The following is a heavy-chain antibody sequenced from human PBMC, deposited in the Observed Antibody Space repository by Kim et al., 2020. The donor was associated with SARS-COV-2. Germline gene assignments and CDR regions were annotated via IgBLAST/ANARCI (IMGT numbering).Heavy chain of an antibody. J-gene: IGHJ3*02. CDR3: ARGGGATLPLHDAFDI. CDR1: GGTFSSYA. Sequence: SVKVSCKASGGTFSSYAISWVRQAPGQGLEWMGGIIPIFGTANYAQKFQGRVTITADESTSTAYMELSSLRSEDTAVYYCARGGGATLPLHDAFDIWGQGTMVTVSS. CDR2: IIPIFGTA. V-gene: IGHV1-69*13. D-gene: IGHD1-26*01.